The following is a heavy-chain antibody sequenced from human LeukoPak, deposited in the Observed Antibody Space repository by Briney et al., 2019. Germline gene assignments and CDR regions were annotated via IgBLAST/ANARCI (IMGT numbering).Heavy chain of an antibody. V-gene: IGHV1-69*05. CDR3: ASLAARHYYYMDV. CDR2: IIPIFGTA. Sequence: GASVKVSCKASGGTFSSYAISWVRQAPGQGLEWMGGIIPIFGTANYAQKFQGRVTITTDESTSTAYMELSSLRSEDTAVYYCASLAARHYYYMDVWGKGTTVTVSS. CDR1: GGTFSSYA. J-gene: IGHJ6*03. D-gene: IGHD6-6*01.